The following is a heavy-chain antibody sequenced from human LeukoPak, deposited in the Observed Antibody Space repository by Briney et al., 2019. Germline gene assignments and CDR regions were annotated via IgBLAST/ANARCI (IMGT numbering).Heavy chain of an antibody. J-gene: IGHJ4*02. CDR2: MSYDGSNK. D-gene: IGHD5-12*01. CDR1: EFTFSSYG. Sequence: GGSLRHSCEASEFTFSSYGMHGVRQAPGKGLEWVAVMSYDGSNKYYGDSVKGRFTISRDNSKNTLYLDMNSLRAEDTAVYYCAKVYNAYSAYDLVDYWGQGTLVTVSS. V-gene: IGHV3-30*18. CDR3: AKVYNAYSAYDLVDY.